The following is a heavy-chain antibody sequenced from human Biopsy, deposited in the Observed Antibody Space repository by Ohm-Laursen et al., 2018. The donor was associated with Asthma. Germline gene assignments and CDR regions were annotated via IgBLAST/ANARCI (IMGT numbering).Heavy chain of an antibody. Sequence: SLRLSCAASGFTFSNYGKHWVRQSPGKGLDWVAVISFDGSNKNYTDSVKGRFTIPRDNTRNTLHLQMNSLRAEDTAVYYCAKDVFPGWELRRGPDYWGQGTLVTVSS. V-gene: IGHV3-30*18. CDR2: ISFDGSNK. CDR1: GFTFSNYG. J-gene: IGHJ4*02. D-gene: IGHD1-26*01. CDR3: AKDVFPGWELRRGPDY.